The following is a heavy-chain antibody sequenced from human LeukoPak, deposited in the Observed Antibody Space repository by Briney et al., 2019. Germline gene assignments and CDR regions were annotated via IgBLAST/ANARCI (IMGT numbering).Heavy chain of an antibody. D-gene: IGHD6-13*01. CDR2: ISSSSSYI. CDR1: GCTFSSYS. J-gene: IGHJ5*02. V-gene: IGHV3-21*01. Sequence: GGSLRLSCAASGCTFSSYSMNWVRQAPGKGLEWVSSISSSSSYIYYADSVKGRFTISRDNAKNSLYLQMNSLRAEDTAVYYCARSVWTQPRQLDRRFDPWGQGTLVTVSS. CDR3: ARSVWTQPRQLDRRFDP.